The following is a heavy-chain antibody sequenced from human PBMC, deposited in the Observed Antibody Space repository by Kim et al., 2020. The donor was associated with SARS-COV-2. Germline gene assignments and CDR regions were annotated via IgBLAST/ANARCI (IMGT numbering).Heavy chain of an antibody. D-gene: IGHD2-21*01. CDR3: ARAIVVPAAPDAFDL. Sequence: GGSLRLSCAASGFTFSDHSMHWVRQAPGKGLEWVALISYDGVNTYSADSVKGRFTISRDNSKNTLYLQMNSLRAEDAAVYYCARAIVVPAAPDAFDLWGQGTKVTVSS. J-gene: IGHJ3*01. CDR1: GFTFSDHS. CDR2: ISYDGVNT. V-gene: IGHV3-30-3*01.